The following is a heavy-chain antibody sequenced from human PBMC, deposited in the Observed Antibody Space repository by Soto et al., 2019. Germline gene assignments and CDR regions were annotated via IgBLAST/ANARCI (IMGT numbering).Heavy chain of an antibody. D-gene: IGHD5-18*01. CDR2: TYYRSKWYN. V-gene: IGHV6-1*01. Sequence: PSQTLSLTCAISGVSFSSNSAAWNWIRQSPSRGLEWLGRTYYRSKWYNDYAVSVKSRITINPATSKNQFSLQLNSVTPEDTAVYYCVSEDLVTQDALDISGQGTMVTV. CDR1: GVSFSSNSAA. CDR3: VSEDLVTQDALDI. J-gene: IGHJ3*02.